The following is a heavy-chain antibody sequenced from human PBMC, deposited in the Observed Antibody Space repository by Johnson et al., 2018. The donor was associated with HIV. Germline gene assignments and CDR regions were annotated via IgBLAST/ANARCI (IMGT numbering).Heavy chain of an antibody. CDR2: INQDGSEK. CDR1: GFTFSRYW. D-gene: IGHD3-16*01. CDR3: ARDMRDSAWGDAFDI. J-gene: IGHJ3*02. Sequence: EVQLLESGGGLVQPGGSLRLSCAASGFTFSRYWMSWVRQAPGKGLEWVANINQDGSEKYYVDSVKGRFTISRDNAKNSLYLQMNSLRAEDTAVYYCARDMRDSAWGDAFDIWGQGTMVTVSP. V-gene: IGHV3-7*01.